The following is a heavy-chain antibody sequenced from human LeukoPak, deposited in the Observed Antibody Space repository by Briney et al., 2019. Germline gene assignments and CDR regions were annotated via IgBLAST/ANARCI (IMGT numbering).Heavy chain of an antibody. CDR1: GGSISSGSYY. CDR2: IYTSGST. Sequence: SETLSLTCTVSGGSISSGSYYWSWIRQPAGKGLEGIGRIYTSGSTNYNPSLKSRVTISVDTSKNQYSLKLSSVTVADTAVYYCARGTQEPPDYWGQGTLVTVSS. D-gene: IGHD2-2*01. CDR3: ARGTQEPPDY. V-gene: IGHV4-61*02. J-gene: IGHJ4*02.